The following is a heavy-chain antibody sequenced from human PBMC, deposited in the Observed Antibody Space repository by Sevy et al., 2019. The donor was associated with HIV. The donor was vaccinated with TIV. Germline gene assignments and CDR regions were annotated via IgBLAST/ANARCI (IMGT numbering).Heavy chain of an antibody. CDR2: ITQRGST. J-gene: IGHJ4*01. CDR1: GGSFRDYF. Sequence: SETLSLTCAVSGGSFRDYFWTWIRQSPGKGLEWIGGITQRGSTNYNPSLKSRVAISVDTSNHHVSLRLTSVTGADTAVYYCARGGCIYCGGFFLGEEKQRFDFWGQGTLVTVSS. V-gene: IGHV4-34*01. CDR3: ARGGCIYCGGFFLGEEKQRFDF. D-gene: IGHD2-21*01.